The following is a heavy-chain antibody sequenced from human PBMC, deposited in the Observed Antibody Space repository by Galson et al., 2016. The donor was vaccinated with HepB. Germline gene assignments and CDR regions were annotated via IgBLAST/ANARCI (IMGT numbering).Heavy chain of an antibody. CDR3: VRDNSVVPTTAYNWFDP. D-gene: IGHD4-23*01. V-gene: IGHV3-74*01. CDR1: GFAFSSHW. J-gene: IGHJ5*02. CDR2: INSDGTIS. Sequence: SLRLSCAASGFAFSSHWMHWVRQDLGKGLVWVSRINSDGTISNYADSVKGRFTISRDNAKNTLYLQMNSLRADDTAVYFCVRDNSVVPTTAYNWFDPWGLGTLVTVSS.